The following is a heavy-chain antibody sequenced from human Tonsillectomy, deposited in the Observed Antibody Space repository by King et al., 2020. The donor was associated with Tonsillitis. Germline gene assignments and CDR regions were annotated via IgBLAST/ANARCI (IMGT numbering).Heavy chain of an antibody. V-gene: IGHV3-30*02. CDR2: IRSDGSNK. CDR1: GFTFSSYD. D-gene: IGHD6-13*01. J-gene: IGHJ6*02. CDR3: AKAADRAKYYYGMDV. Sequence: VQLVESGGGVVQPGGSLRLSCAASGFTFSSYDMNWVRQAPGKGLEWVAFIRSDGSNKYYADSVKGRFTISRDNSKNTLNVQINSLRAEDTGVYYCAKAADRAKYYYGMDVWGQGTTVTVS.